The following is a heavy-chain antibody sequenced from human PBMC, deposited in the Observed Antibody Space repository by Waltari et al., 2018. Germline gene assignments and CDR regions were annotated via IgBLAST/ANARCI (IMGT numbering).Heavy chain of an antibody. D-gene: IGHD1-26*01. CDR3: ARGRDPGVVGGLSF. Sequence: EVQLLESGGNLIQPGGSLRLSCAALGFTLSAYGMHWFRQAPGKGLELVSVIYSGGSTKYADSVQGRFIISRENSRNMVYLQMSSLTTEDTAVYYCARGRDPGVVGGLSFWGLGTLVTVSS. J-gene: IGHJ4*02. CDR1: GFTLSAYG. CDR2: IYSGGST. V-gene: IGHV3-23*03.